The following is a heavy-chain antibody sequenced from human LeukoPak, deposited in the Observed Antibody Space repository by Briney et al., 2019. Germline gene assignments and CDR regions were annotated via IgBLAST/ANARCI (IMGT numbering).Heavy chain of an antibody. J-gene: IGHJ6*02. V-gene: IGHV3-30*03. CDR3: ARRDDRYGMDV. Sequence: GGSLRLSCVASGFTFSSYWMSWVRQAPGKGLEWVAVISYDGSNKYYADSVKGRFTISRVNSKNTLYLQMNSLRAEDTAVYYCARRDDRYGMDVWGQGTTVTVSS. D-gene: IGHD3-22*01. CDR2: ISYDGSNK. CDR1: GFTFSSYW.